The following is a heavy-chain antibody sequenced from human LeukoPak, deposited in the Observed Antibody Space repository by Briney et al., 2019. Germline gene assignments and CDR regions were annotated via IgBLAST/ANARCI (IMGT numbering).Heavy chain of an antibody. CDR3: ARGGYYYDSSGYPQDAFDI. V-gene: IGHV4-59*01. CDR2: IYYSGST. CDR1: GGSISSYY. D-gene: IGHD3-22*01. Sequence: PSETLSLTCTVSGGSISSYYWSWIRQPPGKGLEWIGYIYYSGSTNYNPSLKSRVTISVDTSKNQFSLKLSSVTAADTAVYYCARGGYYYDSSGYPQDAFDIWGQGTMVTVSS. J-gene: IGHJ3*02.